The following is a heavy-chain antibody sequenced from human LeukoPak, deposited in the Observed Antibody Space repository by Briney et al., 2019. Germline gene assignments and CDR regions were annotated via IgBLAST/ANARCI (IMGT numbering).Heavy chain of an antibody. D-gene: IGHD5-18*01. V-gene: IGHV3-23*01. Sequence: GGSLRLSCSASGFTFSSYAMSWVRQAPGKGLEWVSAISAGGGSTYYADFVKGRFTISRDNAKNSVYLQMNSLRAEDRAVYYCAREGHYSYGPDYWGQGTLVTVSS. J-gene: IGHJ4*02. CDR3: AREGHYSYGPDY. CDR2: ISAGGGST. CDR1: GFTFSSYA.